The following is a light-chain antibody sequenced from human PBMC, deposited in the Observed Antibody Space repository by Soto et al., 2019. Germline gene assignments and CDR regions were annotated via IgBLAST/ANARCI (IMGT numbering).Light chain of an antibody. Sequence: EIGVTQSPGTLSLSPGERATLSCRASQSVSNNFLAWYQQKPGQAPRLLIYGASNRATGIPDRFSGSGSGTDFNLTINRLEPEDFAVYYCQQYGGSPNTFGQGTRLEIQ. V-gene: IGKV3-20*01. CDR2: GAS. CDR1: QSVSNNF. CDR3: QQYGGSPNT. J-gene: IGKJ2*01.